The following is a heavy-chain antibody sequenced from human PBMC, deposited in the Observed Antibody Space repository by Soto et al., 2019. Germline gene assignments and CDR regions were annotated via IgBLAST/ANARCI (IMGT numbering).Heavy chain of an antibody. CDR1: GFTFSSYA. CDR2: ISGSGGST. CDR3: AKVWDSSWYPYYYYGMDV. J-gene: IGHJ6*02. Sequence: GGSLRLSCAASGFTFSSYAMSWVRQAPGKGLEWVSAISGSGGSTYYADSVKGRFTISRDNSKNTLYLQMNSLRAEDTAVYYCAKVWDSSWYPYYYYGMDVWGQGTTVTVSS. D-gene: IGHD6-13*01. V-gene: IGHV3-23*01.